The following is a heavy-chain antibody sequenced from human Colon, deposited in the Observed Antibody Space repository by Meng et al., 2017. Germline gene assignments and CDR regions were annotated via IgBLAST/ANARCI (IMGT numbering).Heavy chain of an antibody. D-gene: IGHD3-22*01. J-gene: IGHJ4*02. CDR3: ARGQGFLLHYFDD. Sequence: AQLMCSGPGLLKPPATLCLSCHSCGGSGSRDICSWIRQTPGKGMEWMGGITEGGGTLYNPSLKSRVHRSVDTSNSELTLKLTSVTDADTGVYYCARGQGFLLHYFDDWGQGTLVTVSS. V-gene: IGHV4-34*01. CDR2: ITEGGGT. CDR1: GGSGSRDI.